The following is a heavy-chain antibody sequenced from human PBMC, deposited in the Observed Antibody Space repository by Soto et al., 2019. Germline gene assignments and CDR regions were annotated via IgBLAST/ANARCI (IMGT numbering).Heavy chain of an antibody. V-gene: IGHV3-7*05. CDR2: IKQDGSEE. J-gene: IGHJ4*02. CDR1: GFTFSTSW. CDR3: ARGPRHSDAY. D-gene: IGHD5-18*01. Sequence: EVQLVESGEGLVQPGGSLKISCSASGFTFSTSWMSWVRQAPGKGLEWVANIKQDGSEEYYVDSVKGRFTVSRDNAKNSLYLQMNSLRVEDTAVYFCARGPRHSDAYWGLGTLVTVSS.